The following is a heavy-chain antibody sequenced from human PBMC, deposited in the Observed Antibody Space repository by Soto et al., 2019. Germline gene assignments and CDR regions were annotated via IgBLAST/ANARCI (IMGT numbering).Heavy chain of an antibody. J-gene: IGHJ4*02. CDR3: ASVSYFNAFDY. D-gene: IGHD3-9*01. CDR2: IYYSGST. V-gene: IGHV4-30-4*01. CDR1: GGSISSGDYY. Sequence: SETLSLTCTVSGGSISSGDYYWRWIRQPPGKGLEWIGYIYYSGSTYYNPSLKSRVTISVDTSKNQFSLKLSSVTAADTAVYYCASVSYFNAFDYWGQGTLVTVSS.